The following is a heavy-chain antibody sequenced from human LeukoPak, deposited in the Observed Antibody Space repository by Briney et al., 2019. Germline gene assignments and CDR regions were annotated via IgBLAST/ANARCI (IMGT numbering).Heavy chain of an antibody. CDR1: GGSFSGYY. J-gene: IGHJ4*02. CDR2: INHSGST. Sequence: PSETLSLTCAVYGGSFSGYYWSWIRQPPGEGLEWIGEINHSGSTNYNPSLKSRVTISVDTSKNQFSLKLSSVTAADTAVYYCARTLAIRYFDGFAFFDYWGQGTLVTVSS. D-gene: IGHD3-9*01. CDR3: ARTLAIRYFDGFAFFDY. V-gene: IGHV4-34*01.